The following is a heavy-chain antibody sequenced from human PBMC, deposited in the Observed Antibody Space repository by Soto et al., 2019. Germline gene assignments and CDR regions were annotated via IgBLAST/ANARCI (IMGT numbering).Heavy chain of an antibody. Sequence: PSETLSLTCTVSGGSISSGGYYWSWIRQHPGKGLEWIGYIYYNGDTYYNPSLKSRVSISIDTSKNQFSLRLTSVTAADTAVYYCARSQRDNWRSPDYFDSWGKGTLVTVSS. CDR2: IYYNGDT. J-gene: IGHJ4*02. CDR3: ARSQRDNWRSPDYFDS. V-gene: IGHV4-31*03. CDR1: GGSISSGGYY. D-gene: IGHD1-20*01.